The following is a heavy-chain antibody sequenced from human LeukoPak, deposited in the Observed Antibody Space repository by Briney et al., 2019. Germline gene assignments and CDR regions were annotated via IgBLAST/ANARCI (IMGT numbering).Heavy chain of an antibody. D-gene: IGHD6-19*01. CDR1: GYTFTSYY. CDR3: ARRIRLVQARGYFDY. J-gene: IGHJ4*02. Sequence: ASVKVSCKASGYTFTSYYMHWVRQAPGQGLEWMGIINPSGGSTSYAQKFQGRVTMTRDTSTSTVYMELSSLRSEDTAVYYCARRIRLVQARGYFDYWGQGTLVTVSS. V-gene: IGHV1-46*01. CDR2: INPSGGST.